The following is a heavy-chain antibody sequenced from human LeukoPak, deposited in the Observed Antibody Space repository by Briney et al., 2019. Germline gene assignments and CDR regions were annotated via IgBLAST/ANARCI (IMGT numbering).Heavy chain of an antibody. D-gene: IGHD3-22*01. J-gene: IGHJ4*02. CDR2: IWYDGSNK. V-gene: IGHV3-33*01. CDR1: GFTFSSYG. CDR3: ARSYDSSGYYRYFDY. Sequence: GRSLRLSCAASGFTFSSYGMHWVRQAPGKGLEWVAVIWYDGSNKYYADSVKGRFTISRDNSKNTLYLQMNSLRPEDTAVYYCARSYDSSGYYRYFDYWGQGTLVSVSS.